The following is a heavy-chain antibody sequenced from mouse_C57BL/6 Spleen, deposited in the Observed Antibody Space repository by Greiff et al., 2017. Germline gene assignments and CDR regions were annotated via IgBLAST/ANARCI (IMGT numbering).Heavy chain of an antibody. D-gene: IGHD2-3*01. J-gene: IGHJ2*01. CDR3: ARWDGYLFDY. CDR2: IDPSDSYT. Sequence: SCKASGYTFTSYWMHWVKQRPGQGLEWIGEIDPSDSYTNYNQKFKGKSTLTVDKSSSTAYMQLSSLTSEDSAVYYCARWDGYLFDYWGQGTTLTVSS. CDR1: GYTFTSYW. V-gene: IGHV1-69*01.